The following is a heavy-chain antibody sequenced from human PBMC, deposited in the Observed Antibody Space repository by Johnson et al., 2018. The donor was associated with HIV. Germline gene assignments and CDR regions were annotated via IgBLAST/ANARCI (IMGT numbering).Heavy chain of an antibody. CDR2: ISGSGTNI. CDR3: AKAEYYDDSSGYYYRGSNDALDI. V-gene: IGHV3-11*01. Sequence: VQLVESGGGVVQPGRSLRLSCAASGFSFSDYYMSWIRQAPGKGLEWVSYISGSGTNIYYADSVKGRFTISRDNAKTSLFLQMNSLRAEDTAVYYCAKAEYYDDSSGYYYRGSNDALDIWGQGTMVTVSS. J-gene: IGHJ3*02. D-gene: IGHD3-22*01. CDR1: GFSFSDYY.